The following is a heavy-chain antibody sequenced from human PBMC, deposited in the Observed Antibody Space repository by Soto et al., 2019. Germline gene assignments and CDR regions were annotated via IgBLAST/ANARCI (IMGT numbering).Heavy chain of an antibody. D-gene: IGHD4-17*01. J-gene: IGHJ6*02. CDR3: AGDREVTTPYYYVMDV. Sequence: SETLSLSCTVSGGSVSGHYWSWIRQPPGGGLEWIGYIYYSGSTNSNPSLRSRVTISVDTSRNQFSLNLNSVTAADTAVYYCAGDREVTTPYYYVMDVWGQGTTVTVSS. CDR1: GGSVSGHY. CDR2: IYYSGST. V-gene: IGHV4-59*02.